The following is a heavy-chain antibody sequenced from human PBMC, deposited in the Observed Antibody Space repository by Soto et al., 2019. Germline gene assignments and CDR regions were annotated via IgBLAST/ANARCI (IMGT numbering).Heavy chain of an antibody. CDR2: IWYDGSNK. D-gene: IGHD4-17*01. CDR3: ARAGDYGDYGWWYFDL. Sequence: QVHLVESGGGVVQPGRSLRLSCAASGFTFSSYGMHWVRQAPGKGLEWVAVIWYDGSNKYYGDSVKGRFTISRDNSKNTVYLQMNSLRAEDTAVYYCARAGDYGDYGWWYFDLWGRGTLVTVSS. J-gene: IGHJ2*01. CDR1: GFTFSSYG. V-gene: IGHV3-33*01.